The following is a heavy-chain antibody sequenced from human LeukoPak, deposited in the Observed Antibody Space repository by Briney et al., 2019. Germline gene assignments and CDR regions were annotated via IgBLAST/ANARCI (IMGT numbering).Heavy chain of an antibody. V-gene: IGHV3-30*02. CDR1: GFTFSSYG. CDR3: AKDRGSSSYYYYYYYMDV. Sequence: GGSLRLSCAASGFTFSSYGMHWVRQAPGKGLEWVAFIRYDGSSKYYADSVKGRFTISRDNSKNTLYLQMNSLRAEDTAVYYCAKDRGSSSYYYYYYYMDVWGKGTTVTVSS. CDR2: IRYDGSSK. J-gene: IGHJ6*03. D-gene: IGHD6-6*01.